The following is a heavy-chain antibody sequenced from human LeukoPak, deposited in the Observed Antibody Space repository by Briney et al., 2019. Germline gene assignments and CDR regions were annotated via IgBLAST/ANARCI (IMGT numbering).Heavy chain of an antibody. V-gene: IGHV3-43*02. D-gene: IGHD6-19*01. CDR2: ISADGAKT. CDR3: AREGVQWLVAMSYYYGMDV. CDR1: GFALDDYV. Sequence: GGSLRLSCAASGFALDDYVMHCVRQAPEKGLEWVSRISADGAKTFYADSVKDRFTISRDNTRNFLYLQMNSLRTDDTALYFCAREGVQWLVAMSYYYGMDVWGQGTTVT. J-gene: IGHJ6*02.